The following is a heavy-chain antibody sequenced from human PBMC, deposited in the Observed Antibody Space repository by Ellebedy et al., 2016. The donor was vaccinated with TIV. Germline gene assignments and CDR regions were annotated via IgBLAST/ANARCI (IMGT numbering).Heavy chain of an antibody. Sequence: GESLKISXAASGFTFSSYAMSWVRQAPGKGLEWVSAISGSGGSTYYADSVKGRFTISRDNSKNTLYLQMNSLRAEDTAVYYCAKVEYSGYGRYYFDYWGQGTLVTVSS. CDR2: ISGSGGST. CDR3: AKVEYSGYGRYYFDY. CDR1: GFTFSSYA. J-gene: IGHJ4*02. D-gene: IGHD5-12*01. V-gene: IGHV3-23*01.